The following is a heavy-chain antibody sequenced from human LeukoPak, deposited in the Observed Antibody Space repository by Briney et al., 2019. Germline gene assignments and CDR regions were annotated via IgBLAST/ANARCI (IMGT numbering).Heavy chain of an antibody. CDR1: GYTFTSYA. J-gene: IGHJ4*02. Sequence: ASVKVSCKASGYTFTSYAMHWVRRAPGQRLEWMGWINAGNGNTKYSQKFQGRVIITRDTSASTAYMELSSLRSEDTAVYYCATEYSSGWYKDYWGQGTLVTVSS. D-gene: IGHD6-19*01. CDR2: INAGNGNT. V-gene: IGHV1-3*01. CDR3: ATEYSSGWYKDY.